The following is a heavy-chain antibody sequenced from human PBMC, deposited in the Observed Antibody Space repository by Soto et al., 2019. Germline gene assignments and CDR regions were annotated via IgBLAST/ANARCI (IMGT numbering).Heavy chain of an antibody. CDR3: SRGVTPIEY. Sequence: QVQLVQSGAEVKKPGASVKVSCKASGYTFTNYGISWVRQAPGQGLEWMGWISAYNGNTNYAQKFQGRVTMTTDTSTSTPYMEGRSMMIADTAVYSGSRGVTPIEYWGQAILFSV. D-gene: IGHD2-21*02. V-gene: IGHV1-18*01. J-gene: IGHJ1*01. CDR1: GYTFTNYG. CDR2: ISAYNGNT.